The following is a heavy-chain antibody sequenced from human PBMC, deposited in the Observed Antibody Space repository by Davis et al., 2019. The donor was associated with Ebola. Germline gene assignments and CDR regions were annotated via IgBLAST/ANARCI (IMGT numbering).Heavy chain of an antibody. Sequence: PGGSLRLSCSASGFTFSSYAMHWVRQAPGKGLEYVSAISSNGGSTYYADSVKGRFTISRDNSKNTLYLQMSSLRAEDTAVYYCVKGSGYSYGPYGMDVWGQGTTVTVSS. V-gene: IGHV3-64D*08. CDR1: GFTFSSYA. CDR3: VKGSGYSYGPYGMDV. CDR2: ISSNGGST. J-gene: IGHJ6*02. D-gene: IGHD5-18*01.